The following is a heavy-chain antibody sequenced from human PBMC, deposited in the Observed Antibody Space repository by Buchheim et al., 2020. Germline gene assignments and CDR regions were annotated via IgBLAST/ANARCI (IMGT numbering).Heavy chain of an antibody. CDR2: ISYDGSNK. V-gene: IGHV3-30*18. J-gene: IGHJ4*02. CDR3: AKAIVVVTAIPDY. Sequence: QVQLVESGGGVVQPGRSLRLSCAASGFTFSSYGMHWVRQAPGKRLEWVAVISYDGSNKYYADSVKGRFTISRDNSKNTLYLQMNSLRAEDTAVYYCAKAIVVVTAIPDYWGQGTL. D-gene: IGHD2-21*02. CDR1: GFTFSSYG.